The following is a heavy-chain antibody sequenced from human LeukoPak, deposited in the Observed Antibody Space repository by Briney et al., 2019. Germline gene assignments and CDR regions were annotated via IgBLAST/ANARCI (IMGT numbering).Heavy chain of an antibody. D-gene: IGHD3-22*01. Sequence: GGSLRLSCAASGFTFSSYEMNWVRQAPGKGLEWVSYISSSGSTIYYADSVKGRFTISRDNAKNSLYLQMNSLRAEDTAVYYCARLTGAMIVDWGQGTLVTVSS. CDR2: ISSSGSTI. CDR3: ARLTGAMIVD. CDR1: GFTFSSYE. V-gene: IGHV3-48*03. J-gene: IGHJ4*02.